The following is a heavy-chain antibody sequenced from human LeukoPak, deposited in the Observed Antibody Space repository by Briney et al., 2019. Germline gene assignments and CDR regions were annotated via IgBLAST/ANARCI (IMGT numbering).Heavy chain of an antibody. Sequence: ASVKVSCKASGYRFTSYGISWVRQAPGQGLEWMGWISDYNGNTNYAQKLQGRVTMTTDTSTSTAYIELRSLRSDDTAVYYCARGGDGDILTGLVFDYWGQGTLVTVST. J-gene: IGHJ4*02. CDR2: ISDYNGNT. V-gene: IGHV1-18*01. D-gene: IGHD3-9*01. CDR1: GYRFTSYG. CDR3: ARGGDGDILTGLVFDY.